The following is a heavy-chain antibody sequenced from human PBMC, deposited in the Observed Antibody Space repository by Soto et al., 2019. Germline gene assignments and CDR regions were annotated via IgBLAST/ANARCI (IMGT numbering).Heavy chain of an antibody. V-gene: IGHV3-30*18. D-gene: IGHD6-13*01. CDR3: AKAAGVATGGTVGGLDP. J-gene: IGHJ5*02. CDR2: ISYDGSHK. Sequence: GCLIRSGQTSGCSFSSYAMHWVRQAPGKGLQWVGVISYDGSHKFYGESVKGRFTISRDNSKNTLYLQMPSLKTEDTGIYYCAKAAGVATGGTVGGLDPWGQGTLVTVSS. CDR1: GCSFSSYA.